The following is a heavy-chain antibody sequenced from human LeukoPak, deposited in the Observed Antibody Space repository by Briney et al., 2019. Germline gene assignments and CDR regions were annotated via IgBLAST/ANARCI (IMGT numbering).Heavy chain of an antibody. CDR3: ARDNGYDSSGYYRCFDY. CDR1: GGTFSSYA. V-gene: IGHV1-69*04. D-gene: IGHD3-22*01. CDR2: IIPILGIA. Sequence: GASVKVSCKASGGTFSSYAISWVRQAPGQGLEWMGRIIPILGIANYAQKFQGRATITADESTSTAYMELSSLRSEDTAVYYCARDNGYDSSGYYRCFDYWGQGTLVTVSS. J-gene: IGHJ4*02.